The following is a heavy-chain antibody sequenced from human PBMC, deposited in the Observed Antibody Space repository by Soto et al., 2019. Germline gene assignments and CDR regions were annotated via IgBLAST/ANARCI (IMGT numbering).Heavy chain of an antibody. Sequence: GGSLRLSCSASGFTFSSYAMHWVRQAPGKGLEYVSAISSNGGSTYYADSVKGRFTISRDNSKNTLYLQMSSLRAEDTAVYYCVKGKLGYCSSTSCRPHYYYYYGMDVWGQGTTVTVSS. J-gene: IGHJ6*02. V-gene: IGHV3-64D*08. D-gene: IGHD2-2*01. CDR2: ISSNGGST. CDR3: VKGKLGYCSSTSCRPHYYYYYGMDV. CDR1: GFTFSSYA.